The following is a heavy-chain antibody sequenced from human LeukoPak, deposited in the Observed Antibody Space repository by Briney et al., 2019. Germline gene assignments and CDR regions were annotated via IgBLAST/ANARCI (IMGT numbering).Heavy chain of an antibody. Sequence: TSETLSLTCAVYGVSFSGYYWSWIRQPPGKGLEWIGEINHSGSTNYNPSLKSRVTISVDTSKNQFSLKLSSVTAADTAVYYCARVTMIVGVDWFDPWGQGTLVTVSS. V-gene: IGHV4-34*01. D-gene: IGHD3-22*01. CDR3: ARVTMIVGVDWFDP. J-gene: IGHJ5*02. CDR2: INHSGST. CDR1: GVSFSGYY.